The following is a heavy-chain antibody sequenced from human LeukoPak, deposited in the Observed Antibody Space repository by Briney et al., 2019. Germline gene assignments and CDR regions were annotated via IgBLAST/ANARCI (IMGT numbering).Heavy chain of an antibody. Sequence: SETLSLTCAVYGGSFSGYYWSWIRQPPGKGLEWIGEINHSGSTNYNPSLKSRVTISVDTSKNQFSLKLSSVTAADTAVYYCSRGCITIFGVVIMSYFDYWGQGTLVTVSS. J-gene: IGHJ4*02. CDR2: INHSGST. V-gene: IGHV4-34*01. CDR1: GGSFSGYY. CDR3: SRGCITIFGVVIMSYFDY. D-gene: IGHD3-3*01.